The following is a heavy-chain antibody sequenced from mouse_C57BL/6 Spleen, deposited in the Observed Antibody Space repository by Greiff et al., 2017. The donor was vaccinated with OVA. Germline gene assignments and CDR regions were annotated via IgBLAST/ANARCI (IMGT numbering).Heavy chain of an antibody. Sequence: QVQLQQPGAELVRPGSSVKLSCKASGYTFTSYWMHWVKQRPIQGLEWIGNIDPSDSEPHYNQKFKDKATLTVDKSSSTAYMQLSSLTSEDSAVYYCARGSSSLFDYWGQGTTLTVSS. D-gene: IGHD1-1*01. CDR1: GYTFTSYW. J-gene: IGHJ2*01. CDR3: ARGSSSLFDY. V-gene: IGHV1-52*01. CDR2: IDPSDSEP.